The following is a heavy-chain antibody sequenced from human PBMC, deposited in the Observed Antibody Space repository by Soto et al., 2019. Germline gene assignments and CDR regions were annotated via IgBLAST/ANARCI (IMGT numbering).Heavy chain of an antibody. Sequence: GGSLRLSCAASGFTFINYWLHWVRQAPGKGLMWVSRVNGDGTTKNYADYVKGRFTISRDNSKNTLYLQINSLRYEDTAVYYCARGDREDIAVVIGVRPGEYGVDVWGQGTTVTVSS. V-gene: IGHV3-74*01. CDR1: GFTFINYW. D-gene: IGHD2-15*01. J-gene: IGHJ6*02. CDR3: ARGDREDIAVVIGVRPGEYGVDV. CDR2: VNGDGTTK.